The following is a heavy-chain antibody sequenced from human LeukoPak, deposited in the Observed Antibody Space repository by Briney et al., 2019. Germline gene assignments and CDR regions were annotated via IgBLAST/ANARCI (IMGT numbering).Heavy chain of an antibody. CDR2: INPNDGNT. Sequence: GASVKVSCKASGYTFISYYMHWVQQAPGQGLEWMGIINPNDGNTRYAQKFQGRVTMTRDTSTSTVYMELSSLRFEDTAVYYCARSLATCSGGSCYPRYWGQGTLVTVSS. J-gene: IGHJ4*02. D-gene: IGHD2-15*01. CDR1: GYTFISYY. V-gene: IGHV1-46*01. CDR3: ARSLATCSGGSCYPRY.